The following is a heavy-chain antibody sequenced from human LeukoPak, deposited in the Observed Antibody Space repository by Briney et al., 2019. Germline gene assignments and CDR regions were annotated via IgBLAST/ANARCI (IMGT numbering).Heavy chain of an antibody. CDR3: AMHHYYDILTGYYIGWFDP. D-gene: IGHD3-9*01. CDR1: GGSISSYY. J-gene: IGHJ5*02. Sequence: SETLSLTCTVSGGSISSYYWSWIRQPPGKGLEWIGYIYYSGGTNYNPSLKSRVTISVDTSKNQFSLKLSSVTAADTAVYYCAMHHYYDILTGYYIGWFDPWGQGTLVTVSS. CDR2: IYYSGGT. V-gene: IGHV4-59*01.